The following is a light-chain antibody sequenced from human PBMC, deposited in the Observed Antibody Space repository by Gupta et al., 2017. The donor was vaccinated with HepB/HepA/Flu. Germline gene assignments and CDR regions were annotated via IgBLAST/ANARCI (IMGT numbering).Light chain of an antibody. CDR1: RSNIGRHT. Sequence: QSVLTQPPSASGTPGQRVTISCTGTRSNIGRHTVNCYQQVPGIAPKLLLNHNNQRPSGVPDRVSGSKAGTSASLAINGLQAEDEADYYCETCEDSLNGYVVFGGGTKLTVL. J-gene: IGLJ2*01. CDR2: HNN. V-gene: IGLV1-44*01. CDR3: ETCEDSLNGYVV.